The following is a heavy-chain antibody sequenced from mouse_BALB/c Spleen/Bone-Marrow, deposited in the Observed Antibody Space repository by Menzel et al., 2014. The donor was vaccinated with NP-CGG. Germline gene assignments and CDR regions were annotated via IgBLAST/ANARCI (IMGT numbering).Heavy chain of an antibody. J-gene: IGHJ3*01. CDR3: ARWGITLAY. CDR2: INPSNGCT. D-gene: IGHD2-4*01. V-gene: IGHV1S81*02. CDR1: GYTFTSYW. Sequence: HVQLQQPGAELVKPGASVKLSCKASGYTFTSYWMHWVKQRPGQGLEWIGEINPSNGCTNYNEKFKSKATLTVDKSSSTAYMQLSSLTAEDSAVYYCARWGITLAYWGQGTLVTVSA.